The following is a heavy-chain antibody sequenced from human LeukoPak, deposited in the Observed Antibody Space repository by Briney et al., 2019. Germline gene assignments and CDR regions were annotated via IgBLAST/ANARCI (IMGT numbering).Heavy chain of an antibody. Sequence: SETLSLTCTVSGGSITSSSYYWDWIRQPPGKGLEWIGTVHYSGYTRYNASLKSRLTMSVDTSKNQVSLKLRSVTAADTAIYYCARQPRQFDQKSFDQWGQGTQVIVSS. D-gene: IGHD3-16*01. CDR1: GGSITSSSYY. V-gene: IGHV4-39*01. J-gene: IGHJ4*02. CDR2: VHYSGYT. CDR3: ARQPRQFDQKSFDQ.